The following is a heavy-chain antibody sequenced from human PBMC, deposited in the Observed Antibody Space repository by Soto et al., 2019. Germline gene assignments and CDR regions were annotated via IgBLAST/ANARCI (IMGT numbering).Heavy chain of an antibody. V-gene: IGHV5-51*01. CDR3: AKYYYDSSGYRRAFDI. J-gene: IGHJ3*02. Sequence: GESLKISCKGSGYSFTSYWIGWARQMPGKGLEWMGIIYPGDSDTRYSPSFQGQVTISADKSISTAYLQWSSLKASDTAMYYCAKYYYDSSGYRRAFDIWGQGTMVTVSS. CDR1: GYSFTSYW. CDR2: IYPGDSDT. D-gene: IGHD3-22*01.